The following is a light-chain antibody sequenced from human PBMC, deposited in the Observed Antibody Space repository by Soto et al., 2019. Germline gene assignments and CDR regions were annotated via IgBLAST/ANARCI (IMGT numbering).Light chain of an antibody. CDR2: GAS. J-gene: IGKJ1*01. CDR3: QQYGSSPRT. V-gene: IGKV3-20*01. Sequence: VMTQSPATLSVSPGGRATLSCRASQSISDTLAWYQQKPGQAPRLLIYGASSRATGIPDRFSGSGSGTDFTLTISRLEPEDFAVYYCQQYGSSPRTFGQGTKVDIK. CDR1: QSISDT.